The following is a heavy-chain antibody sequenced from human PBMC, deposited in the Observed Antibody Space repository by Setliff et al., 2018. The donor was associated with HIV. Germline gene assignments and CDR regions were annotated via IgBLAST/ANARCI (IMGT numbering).Heavy chain of an antibody. V-gene: IGHV1-58*01. J-gene: IGHJ4*02. Sequence: SVKVSCKASGFTFSSSAVQWVRQARGQRLEWIGWIVVGSGNTNYAQRFQSRVTLTTDESTNTVFVDLSSLRSEDTAVYYCATYHYYDSSAYFIDLYYLDYWGQGTLVTVSS. CDR2: IVVGSGNT. CDR3: ATYHYYDSSAYFIDLYYLDY. D-gene: IGHD3-22*01. CDR1: GFTFSSSA.